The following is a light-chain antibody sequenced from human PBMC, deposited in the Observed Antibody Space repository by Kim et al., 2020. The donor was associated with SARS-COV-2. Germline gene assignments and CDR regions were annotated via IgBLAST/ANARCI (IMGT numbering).Light chain of an antibody. V-gene: IGLV2-14*01. CDR3: SSYTTRSGLRE. CDR2: EVN. Sequence: QSALTQPASVSGSPGQSITISCTGTSSDVGGYNYVSWYQHHPGKAPKLLIFEVNNRPSGVSKRFSGSKSGNTASLTISGLQPEDEGDYYCSSYTTRSGLREFGGGTKVTVL. J-gene: IGLJ2*01. CDR1: SSDVGGYNY.